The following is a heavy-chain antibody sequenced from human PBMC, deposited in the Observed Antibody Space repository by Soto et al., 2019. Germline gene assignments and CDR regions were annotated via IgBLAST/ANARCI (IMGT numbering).Heavy chain of an antibody. J-gene: IGHJ4*02. CDR2: ISASNGNT. CDR3: ASEPIYYNDGSGYYPLGY. D-gene: IGHD3-22*01. V-gene: IGHV1-18*04. CDR1: GYTFTTYG. Sequence: QVQLVQSGAEVKKPGASVKVSCKASGYTFTTYGFSWLRQAPGQGLECVGWISASNGNTHYSQKFQGRVTMTTDTSTSTAYMELRSLTSGDTAVYYCASEPIYYNDGSGYYPLGYWGQGTLVTVSS.